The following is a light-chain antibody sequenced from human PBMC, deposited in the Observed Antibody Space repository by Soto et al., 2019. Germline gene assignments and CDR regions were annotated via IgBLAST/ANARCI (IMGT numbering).Light chain of an antibody. CDR3: QQYNSYSLLT. V-gene: IGKV1-5*01. CDR1: QSISSW. CDR2: DAS. Sequence: DIQMTQSPSTLSASVGDRVTITCRASQSISSWLAWYQQKPGKAPKLLIYDASSLESGVPSRFTGSGSGTEFTLTISSLQPDDFATYYCQQYNSYSLLTFGGGTQVEIK. J-gene: IGKJ4*01.